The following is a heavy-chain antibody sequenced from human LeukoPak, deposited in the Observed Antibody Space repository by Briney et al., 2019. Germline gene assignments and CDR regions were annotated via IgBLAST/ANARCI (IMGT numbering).Heavy chain of an antibody. CDR2: INHSGST. V-gene: IGHV4-34*01. CDR1: GGSFSGYY. CDR3: ARGDYGDYVRTVRNFDY. D-gene: IGHD4-17*01. J-gene: IGHJ4*02. Sequence: PSETLSLTCAVYGGSFSGYYWSWIRQPPGKGLEWIGEINHSGSTNYNPSLKSRVTISVDTSKNQFSLKLSSVTAADTAVYYCARGDYGDYVRTVRNFDYWGQGTLVTVSS.